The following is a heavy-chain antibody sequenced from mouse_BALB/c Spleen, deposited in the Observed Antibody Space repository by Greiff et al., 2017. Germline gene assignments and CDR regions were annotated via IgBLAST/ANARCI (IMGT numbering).Heavy chain of an antibody. CDR2: INPYNDGT. Sequence: EVQLQQSGPELVKPGASVKMSCKASGYTFTSYVMHWVKQKPGQGLEWIGYINPYNDGTKYNEKFKGKATLTSDKSSSTAYMELSSLTSEDSAVYYCARSGVYGCLWYFDVWGAGTTVTVSS. J-gene: IGHJ1*01. V-gene: IGHV1-14*01. CDR1: GYTFTSYV. CDR3: ARSGVYGCLWYFDV. D-gene: IGHD2-2*01.